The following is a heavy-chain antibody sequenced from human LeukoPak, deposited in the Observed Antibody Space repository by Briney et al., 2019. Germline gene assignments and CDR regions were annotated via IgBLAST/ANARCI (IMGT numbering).Heavy chain of an antibody. D-gene: IGHD5-18*01. V-gene: IGHV4-59*01. J-gene: IGHJ4*02. CDR2: IYYSGST. CDR3: ARAGYSYGYGRFDY. CDR1: GGSISSYY. Sequence: SETLSLTCTDSGGSISSYYWSWIRQPPGKGLEWIGYIYYSGSTNYNPSLKSRVTISVDTSKNQFSLKLSSVTAADTAVYYCARAGYSYGYGRFDYWGQGTLVTVSS.